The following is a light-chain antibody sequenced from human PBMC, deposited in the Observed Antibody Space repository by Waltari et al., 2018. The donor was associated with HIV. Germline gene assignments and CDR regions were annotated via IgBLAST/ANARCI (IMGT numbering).Light chain of an antibody. CDR3: AAWDDSLNGYV. CDR1: SSNLGRNT. V-gene: IGLV1-44*01. J-gene: IGLJ1*01. Sequence: QSVLTQPPSASGTPGQRVTISCSGGSSNLGRNTVHWFQQLPGTAPTLLIYNNDQRPSGVPDRFSGSKSGTSASLAISGLQSEDEADYYCAAWDDSLNGYVFGTGTKVTVL. CDR2: NND.